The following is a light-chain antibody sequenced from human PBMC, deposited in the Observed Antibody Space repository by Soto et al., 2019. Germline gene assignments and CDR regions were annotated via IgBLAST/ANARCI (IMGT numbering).Light chain of an antibody. CDR3: QQYKTHSPYT. CDR1: QSVTTW. CDR2: KAS. Sequence: DIQMTQSPSTLSASVGDRVTITCRASQSVTTWLAWYQQKAGKAPKVLIYKASNLQSGVPSRFSGSGSGTEFTLTISSLQPDDFATYFCQQYKTHSPYTFGQGTKREIK. J-gene: IGKJ2*01. V-gene: IGKV1-5*03.